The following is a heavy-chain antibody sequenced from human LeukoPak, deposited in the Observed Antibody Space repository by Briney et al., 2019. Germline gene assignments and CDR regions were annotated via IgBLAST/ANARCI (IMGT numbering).Heavy chain of an antibody. D-gene: IGHD6-13*01. CDR2: INHSGST. J-gene: IGHJ1*01. CDR1: GGSFSGYY. Sequence: SETLSLTCAVYGGSFSGYYWSWIRQPPGKGLEWIGEINHSGSTNYNPSLKSRVTMSVDTSKNQFSLKLSSVTAADTAMYYCASTYSSEFFQHWGQGTLVTVSS. V-gene: IGHV4-34*01. CDR3: ASTYSSEFFQH.